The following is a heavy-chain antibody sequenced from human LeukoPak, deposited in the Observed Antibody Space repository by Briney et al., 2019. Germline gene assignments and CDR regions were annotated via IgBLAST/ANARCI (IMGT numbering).Heavy chain of an antibody. CDR1: GYAISSGYY. D-gene: IGHD6-19*01. CDR2: IYHSGST. V-gene: IGHV4-38-2*02. CDR3: ARGGPSYSSGWYFDYYYYYMDV. Sequence: SETLSLTCSVSGYAISSGYYWGWIRQPPGKGLEWIGSIYHSGSTYYNPSLKSRVTISVDTSKNQFSVKLSSVTAADTALYYCARGGPSYSSGWYFDYYYYYMDVWGKGTTVTVSS. J-gene: IGHJ6*03.